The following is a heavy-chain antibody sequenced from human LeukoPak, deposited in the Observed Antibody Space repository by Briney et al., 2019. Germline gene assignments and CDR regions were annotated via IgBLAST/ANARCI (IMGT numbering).Heavy chain of an antibody. D-gene: IGHD3-16*01. CDR1: GFTVSSNY. CDR3: ARESQDYYDNYYGMDV. J-gene: IGHJ6*04. CDR2: IYSGGST. V-gene: IGHV3-53*05. Sequence: GGSLRLSCAASGFTVSSNYMNWVRQAPGKGLGWVSVIYSGGSTYYADSVKGRFTISRDNSKNTLYLQMNSLRAEDTAVYYCARESQDYYDNYYGMDVWGKGTTVTVSS.